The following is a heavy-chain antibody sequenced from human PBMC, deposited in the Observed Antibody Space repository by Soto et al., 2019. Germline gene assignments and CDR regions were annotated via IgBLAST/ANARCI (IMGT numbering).Heavy chain of an antibody. CDR1: GFTFSSYG. J-gene: IGHJ4*02. D-gene: IGHD3-10*01. Sequence: PGGSLRLSCAASGFTFSSYGMHWVRQAPGKGLEWVAVISYDGSNKYYADSVKGRFTISRDNSKNTLYLQMNSLRAEDTAVYYCAKGPTMVRGVIGYWGQGTLVTVSS. CDR2: ISYDGSNK. CDR3: AKGPTMVRGVIGY. V-gene: IGHV3-30*18.